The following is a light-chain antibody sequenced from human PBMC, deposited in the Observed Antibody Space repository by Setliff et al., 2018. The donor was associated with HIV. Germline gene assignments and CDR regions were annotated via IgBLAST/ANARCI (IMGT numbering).Light chain of an antibody. CDR2: EVS. V-gene: IGLV2-14*01. Sequence: QSVLAQPASVSGSPGQSITISCTGTSSDVGGYNYVSWYQQHPGKAPKLMIYEVSNRPSGVSNRFSGSKSGNTASLTISGLQAEDEAGYYCSSYTGTSTLVFGTGTKVTV. CDR1: SSDVGGYNY. J-gene: IGLJ1*01. CDR3: SSYTGTSTLV.